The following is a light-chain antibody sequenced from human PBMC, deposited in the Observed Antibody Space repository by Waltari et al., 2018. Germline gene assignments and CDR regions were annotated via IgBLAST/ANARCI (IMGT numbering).Light chain of an antibody. V-gene: IGLV1-44*01. CDR1: SSNLGSNT. J-gene: IGLJ3*02. Sequence: QSVLTQPPSAPGTPGQRVTISCSGSSSNLGSNTVNWYQQLPGTAPKLLISANNHRPSGVPDRVSGSKSGTSASLAISGLQSEDEADYYCTTWDDSLNGVVFGGGTKLTV. CDR2: ANN. CDR3: TTWDDSLNGVV.